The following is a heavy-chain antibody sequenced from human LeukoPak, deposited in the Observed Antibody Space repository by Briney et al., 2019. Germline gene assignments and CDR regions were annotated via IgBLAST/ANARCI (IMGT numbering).Heavy chain of an antibody. CDR2: TYYRSKWYN. V-gene: IGHV6-1*01. J-gene: IGHJ5*02. D-gene: IGHD3-3*01. Sequence: SQTLSLSCAISGDSVSSNSAAWNWIRQSPSRGLEWLGRTYYRSKWYNDYAVSVKSRITINPDTSKNQFSLQLNSVTPEDTAVYYCARGEIFGVVIPNWFDPWGQGTLDSVSS. CDR1: GDSVSSNSAA. CDR3: ARGEIFGVVIPNWFDP.